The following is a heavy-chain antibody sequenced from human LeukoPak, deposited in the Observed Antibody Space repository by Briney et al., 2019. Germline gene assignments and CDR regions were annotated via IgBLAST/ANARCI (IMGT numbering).Heavy chain of an antibody. J-gene: IGHJ4*02. V-gene: IGHV3-74*01. CDR3: ARDTTAWVY. D-gene: IGHD4-17*01. Sequence: GGSLRLSCAASGFTFSSYWMHWVRQAPGKGLVWVSRINSDGTITSYADSVKGRFTISRDNAKNTLYLQMNNLRDEDTAVYYCARDTTAWVYWGQGTLVTVSS. CDR2: INSDGTIT. CDR1: GFTFSSYW.